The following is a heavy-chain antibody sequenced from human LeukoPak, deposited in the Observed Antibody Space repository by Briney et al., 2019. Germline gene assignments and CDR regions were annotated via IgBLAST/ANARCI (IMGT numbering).Heavy chain of an antibody. D-gene: IGHD3-9*01. CDR1: GGSISSSSYY. J-gene: IGHJ4*02. Sequence: SETLSLTCTVSGGSISSSSYYWGWIRQPPGKGLEWIGSIYYSGSTYYNPSLKSRVTISVDTSKNQFFLKLSSVTAADTAVYYCARHIYDILTGLVYWGQGTLVTVSS. CDR3: ARHIYDILTGLVY. CDR2: IYYSGST. V-gene: IGHV4-39*01.